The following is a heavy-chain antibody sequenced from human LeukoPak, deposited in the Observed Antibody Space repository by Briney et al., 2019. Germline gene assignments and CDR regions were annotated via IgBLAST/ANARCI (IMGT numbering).Heavy chain of an antibody. CDR3: ARAETGTCQN. CDR2: IYYSGST. J-gene: IGHJ4*02. V-gene: IGHV4-31*03. Sequence: SQTLSLTCTVSGGSISSGGNYRSWIRQHPGKGLEWIGYIYYSGSTYYNPSLKSRVTISVDTSKNQFSLNLNSVTAADTAVYFCARAETGTCQNWGQGTLVTVSS. CDR1: GGSISSGGNY. D-gene: IGHD3-9*01.